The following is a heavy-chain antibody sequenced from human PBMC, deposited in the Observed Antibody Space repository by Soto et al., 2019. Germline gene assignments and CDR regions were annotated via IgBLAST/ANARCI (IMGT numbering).Heavy chain of an antibody. CDR2: ISAYNGNT. Sequence: VASVKVSCKASGYTFTSYGIRWVRQAPGQGLEWMGWISAYNGNTNYAQKLQGRVTMTTDTSTSTAYMELRSLRSDDTAVYYCARDDGEQQLPTLNNNWFDPWGQGTLVTVSS. CDR1: GYTFTSYG. J-gene: IGHJ5*02. D-gene: IGHD6-13*01. CDR3: ARDDGEQQLPTLNNNWFDP. V-gene: IGHV1-18*01.